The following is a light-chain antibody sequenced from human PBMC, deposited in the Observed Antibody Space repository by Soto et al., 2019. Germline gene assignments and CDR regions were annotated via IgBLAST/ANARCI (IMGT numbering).Light chain of an antibody. CDR3: QQYNKWPQT. CDR2: GAS. V-gene: IGKV3-15*01. CDR1: PSFAAY. J-gene: IGKJ5*01. Sequence: EIVMTQSPATLTVSPGEIATLSCRASPSFAAYLAWYQHKPGQAPRLLTHGASSRATGIPARFSGVGSGTEFTLTIGSLQSEDFAVYYCQQYNKWPQTFGQGTRLEI.